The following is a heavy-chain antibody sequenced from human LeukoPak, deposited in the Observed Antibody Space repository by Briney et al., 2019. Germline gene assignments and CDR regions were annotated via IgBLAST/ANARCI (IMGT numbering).Heavy chain of an antibody. CDR3: AKDLTRDSLSNFDY. V-gene: IGHV3-23*01. CDR2: ISDSGDNT. CDR1: GGSISNYY. J-gene: IGHJ4*02. Sequence: ETLSLTCTVSGGSISNYYWSWIRQSPGKGLEWVSAISDSGDNTYYADSVKGRFTISRDNPKNTLSLQMNSLRAEDTAVYYCAKDLTRDSLSNFDYWGQGTLVTVSS. D-gene: IGHD3-9*01.